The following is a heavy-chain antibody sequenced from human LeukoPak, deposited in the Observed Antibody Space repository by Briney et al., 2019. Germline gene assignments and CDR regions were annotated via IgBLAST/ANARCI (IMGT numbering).Heavy chain of an antibody. CDR3: AKDRSIGTYYTFDH. J-gene: IGHJ4*02. CDR2: ISASGVMT. D-gene: IGHD1-26*01. CDR1: GFTFNNYA. Sequence: PGGSLILSCAASGFTFNNYAMTWVRQAPGKGLEWVSSISASGVMTYYADSVKGRFTVSRDNSKNSLYLQMSSLTAADTAVYYCAKDRSIGTYYTFDHWGQGTLVTVSS. V-gene: IGHV3-23*01.